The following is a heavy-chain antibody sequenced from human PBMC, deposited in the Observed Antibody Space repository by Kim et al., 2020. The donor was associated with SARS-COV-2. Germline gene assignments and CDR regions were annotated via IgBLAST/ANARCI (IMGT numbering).Heavy chain of an antibody. V-gene: IGHV4-34*01. CDR2: INHSVST. CDR3: AREGLRGWFDL. Sequence: SETLSLTCAVYGGSFSGYYWSWIRQPPGKGLEWIGEINHSVSTNYNPSLKSRVTISVDTSKNQFSLKLSSVTAADTAVYYCAREGLRGWFDLWGRGTLVT. J-gene: IGHJ2*01. CDR1: GGSFSGYY. D-gene: IGHD3-22*01.